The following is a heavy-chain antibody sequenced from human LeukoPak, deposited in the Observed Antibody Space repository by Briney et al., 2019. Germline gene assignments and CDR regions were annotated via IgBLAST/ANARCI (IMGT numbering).Heavy chain of an antibody. CDR1: GYSFTSYW. D-gene: IGHD3-10*01. V-gene: IGHV5-51*01. Sequence: GESLKISCKGSGYSFTSYWIGWVRQMPGKGLEWMGIIYPGDSDTRYSPSFQGQVTISADKSISTAYLQWSSLKASDTAMYYCARQSRGRITMVRGVIITNNWFDPWGQGTLVTDSS. CDR3: ARQSRGRITMVRGVIITNNWFDP. CDR2: IYPGDSDT. J-gene: IGHJ5*02.